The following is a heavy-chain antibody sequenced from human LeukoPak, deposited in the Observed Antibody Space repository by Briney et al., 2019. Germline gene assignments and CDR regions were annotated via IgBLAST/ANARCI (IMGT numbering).Heavy chain of an antibody. CDR3: ARTGRRGYSYGYGNRDAFDI. CDR1: GGSFSGYY. D-gene: IGHD5-18*01. J-gene: IGHJ3*02. CDR2: INHSGST. V-gene: IGHV4-34*01. Sequence: PSETLSLTCAVYGGSFSGYYWSWIRQPPGKGLEWIGEINHSGSTNYNPSLKSRVTISVDTSKNQFSLKLSSVTAADTAVYYCARTGRRGYSYGYGNRDAFDIWGQGTMVTVSS.